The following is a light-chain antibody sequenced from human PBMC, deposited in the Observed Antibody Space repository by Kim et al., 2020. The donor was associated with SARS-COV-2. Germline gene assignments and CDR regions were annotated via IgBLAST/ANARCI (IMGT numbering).Light chain of an antibody. CDR2: GAF. J-gene: IGKJ2*03. V-gene: IGKV3-20*01. Sequence: EIVLTQSSGTLSLSPGERATLSCRASQSVIGNYLAWYQQKPGQAPRLLIYGAFTRATGIPDRFSGSGSGTYFTLTISRLEPEDFAVYYWQQYAASPLYSFGQGTKLEI. CDR3: QQYAASPLYS. CDR1: QSVIGNY.